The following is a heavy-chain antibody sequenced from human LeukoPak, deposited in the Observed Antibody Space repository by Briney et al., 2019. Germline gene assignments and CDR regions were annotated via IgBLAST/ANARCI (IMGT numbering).Heavy chain of an antibody. CDR2: ISSGGRTI. CDR3: ARAPSSGYYYVHDY. D-gene: IGHD3-22*01. Sequence: PGGSLRLSCAASGFTFSDYYMSWIRQAPGKGLEWISYISSGGRTICYADSVKGRFTISRDNAKSSLYLQMNSLRAEDTAVYYCARAPSSGYYYVHDYWGQGTLVTVSP. J-gene: IGHJ4*02. V-gene: IGHV3-11*01. CDR1: GFTFSDYY.